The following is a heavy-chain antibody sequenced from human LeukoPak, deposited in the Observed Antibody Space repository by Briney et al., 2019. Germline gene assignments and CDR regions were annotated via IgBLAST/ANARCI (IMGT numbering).Heavy chain of an antibody. CDR3: VKITSSSGGDY. J-gene: IGHJ4*02. CDR1: GFTFSTYA. Sequence: SGGSLRLSCAASGFTFSTYAMHWVRQGPGKGLEWVAVISYDGSNKYYADSVKGRFTISRDNSKNTLYLQMSSLSAEDTAVYYCVKITSSSGGDYWGQGTLVTVSS. D-gene: IGHD6-19*01. CDR2: ISYDGSNK. V-gene: IGHV3-30-3*02.